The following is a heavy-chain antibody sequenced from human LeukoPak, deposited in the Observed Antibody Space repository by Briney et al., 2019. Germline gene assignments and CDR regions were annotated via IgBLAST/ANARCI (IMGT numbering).Heavy chain of an antibody. CDR1: GFSFSVST. V-gene: IGHV3-73*01. D-gene: IGHD3-9*01. CDR3: ARRQDDSPLGY. CDR2: IRDKAESYAT. Sequence: PGGSPKLSCAASGFSFSVSTMHWVRQASGKGLEWVGRIRDKAESYATVYAASVKGRFTISRDDSQNTAYLQLNSLRSDDTAVYYCARRQDDSPLGYWGQGTLVTVSP. J-gene: IGHJ4*02.